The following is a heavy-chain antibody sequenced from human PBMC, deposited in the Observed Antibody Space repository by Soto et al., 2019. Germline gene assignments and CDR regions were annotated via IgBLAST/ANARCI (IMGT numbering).Heavy chain of an antibody. Sequence: SETLSLTCTVSGGSISSYYWSWIRQPPGKGLEWIGYIYYSGSTNYNPSLQSRVTISVDTSKNQFSLKLSSVTAADTAVYYCARDLPNYYGSIPDVWGKGTTVTVSS. CDR2: IYYSGST. D-gene: IGHD3-10*01. V-gene: IGHV4-59*01. CDR3: ARDLPNYYGSIPDV. CDR1: GGSISSYY. J-gene: IGHJ6*04.